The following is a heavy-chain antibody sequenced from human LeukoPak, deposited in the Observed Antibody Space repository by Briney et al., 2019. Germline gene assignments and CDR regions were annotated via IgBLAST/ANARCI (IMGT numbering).Heavy chain of an antibody. J-gene: IGHJ5*02. CDR1: GFTFSSYE. V-gene: IGHV3-48*03. Sequence: GGSLRLSCAASGFTFSSYEMNWVRQAPGKGLEWVSYISSSGSTIYYADSVKGRFTISRDNSKNTLYLQMNSLRAEDTAVYYCARDPSSGWYLKGWFDPWGQGTLVTVSS. CDR3: ARDPSSGWYLKGWFDP. CDR2: ISSSGSTI. D-gene: IGHD6-19*01.